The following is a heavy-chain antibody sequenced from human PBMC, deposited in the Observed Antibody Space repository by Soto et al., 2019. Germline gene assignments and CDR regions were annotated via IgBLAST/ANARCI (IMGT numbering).Heavy chain of an antibody. CDR2: ISVSSTYA. CDR3: ARGVRYYSSEKPANFDY. J-gene: IGHJ4*02. D-gene: IGHD2-21*01. V-gene: IGHV3-11*03. CDR1: GFIFRDYY. Sequence: QVQLLESGGGLVKPGGSLRLSCVASGFIFRDYYMSWIRQAPGKGLECVAYISVSSTYANYADSVEGRFTISRDNAENSLLLQMNSLRVEDSAVYFCARGVRYYSSEKPANFDYWGQGALVTVSS.